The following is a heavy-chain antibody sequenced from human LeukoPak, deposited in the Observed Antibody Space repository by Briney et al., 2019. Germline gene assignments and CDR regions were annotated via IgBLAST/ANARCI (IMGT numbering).Heavy chain of an antibody. CDR1: GYTFTSFG. Sequence: GASVKVSCKASGYTFTSFGISWVRQAPGQGLEWMGWISTYNGKTNYAQKLQGRVTMTTDTSTSTAYMELRSLRSEDTAVYYCARGGDIVVVPAAYHFDYWGQGTLVTVSS. V-gene: IGHV1-18*01. CDR2: ISTYNGKT. J-gene: IGHJ4*02. CDR3: ARGGDIVVVPAAYHFDY. D-gene: IGHD2-2*01.